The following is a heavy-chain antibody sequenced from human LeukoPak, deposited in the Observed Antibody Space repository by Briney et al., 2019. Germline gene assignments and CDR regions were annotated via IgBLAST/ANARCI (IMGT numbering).Heavy chain of an antibody. Sequence: GGSLRLSCAVSGFTVSSNYMSWVRQAPGKGLEWVSLIENDGTTHYADSVKGRFIISKDNSKNTVYLQMNTLRADDTAVYYCARDAGGVPGLFDFWGDGTLVTVSS. CDR1: GFTVSSNY. CDR2: IENDGTT. CDR3: ARDAGGVPGLFDF. V-gene: IGHV3-53*01. J-gene: IGHJ4*01. D-gene: IGHD6-19*01.